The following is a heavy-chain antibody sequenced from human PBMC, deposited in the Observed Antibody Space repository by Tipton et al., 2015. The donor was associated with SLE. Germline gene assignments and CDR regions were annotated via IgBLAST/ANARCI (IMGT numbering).Heavy chain of an antibody. D-gene: IGHD1-1*01. V-gene: IGHV3-20*04. CDR2: LNWNGDTT. J-gene: IGHJ3*02. CDR3: VRDLYFDNFPADI. CDR1: GFMFDGYG. Sequence: SLRLSCAASGFMFDGYGMSWVRQAPGKGLEWVCGLNWNGDTTGYVDSVKGRFTISRDNDKNSLYLQMSSLRVEDTAVYYCVRDLYFDNFPADIWGQGTMITVSS.